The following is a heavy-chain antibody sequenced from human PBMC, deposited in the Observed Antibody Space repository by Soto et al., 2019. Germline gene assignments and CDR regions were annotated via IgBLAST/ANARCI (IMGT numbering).Heavy chain of an antibody. D-gene: IGHD4-17*01. CDR2: INHSGST. CDR3: ASGYGDYFDY. J-gene: IGHJ4*02. CDR1: GGSFSGYY. Sequence: QVQLQQWGAGLLKPSETLSLTCAVYGGSFSGYYWSWIRQPPGKGLEWIGEINHSGSTNYNPSLKSRVTISVDTSKNQFSLKLSSVTAADTAVYYCASGYGDYFDYWGQGTLVTVSS. V-gene: IGHV4-34*01.